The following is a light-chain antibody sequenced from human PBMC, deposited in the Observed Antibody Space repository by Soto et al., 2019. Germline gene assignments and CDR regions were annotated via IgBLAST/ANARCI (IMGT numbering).Light chain of an antibody. CDR3: QQRRA. V-gene: IGKV3-15*01. CDR2: GAS. Sequence: EIVMTQSPATLSVSPGGRVTLSCRASQSVNNDLAWYQQKPGQAPRLLIYGASTRATGIPARFSGSGSGTEFTLTISSLEPEDFAVYYCQQRRAFGPGTKVDIK. CDR1: QSVNND. J-gene: IGKJ3*01.